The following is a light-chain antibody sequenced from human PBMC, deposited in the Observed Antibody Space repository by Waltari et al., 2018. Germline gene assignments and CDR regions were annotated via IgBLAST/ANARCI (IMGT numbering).Light chain of an antibody. J-gene: IGKJ4*01. V-gene: IGKV1-5*01. CDR1: HTINNY. CDR3: QQYDFYSLT. CDR2: DAS. Sequence: DIQMTQSPSTLSASEGDRVTITCRASHTINNYLAWYQQKPGKAPKLVIYDASSLESGVPSRFSVSGSGTECTLTISSLQPDDFATYYCQQYDFYSLTFGGGTRVEIK.